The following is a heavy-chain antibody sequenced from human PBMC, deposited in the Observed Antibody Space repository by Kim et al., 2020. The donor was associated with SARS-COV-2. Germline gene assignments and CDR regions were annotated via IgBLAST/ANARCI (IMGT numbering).Heavy chain of an antibody. J-gene: IGHJ5*02. D-gene: IGHD2-2*02. CDR3: ARENPLYTPVWHNWIDP. V-gene: IGHV3-48*02. Sequence: VKGRFTASRDNVKNSLYLQMNSLRDEDTGVYYCARENPLYTPVWHNWIDPWGQGTLVTVSS.